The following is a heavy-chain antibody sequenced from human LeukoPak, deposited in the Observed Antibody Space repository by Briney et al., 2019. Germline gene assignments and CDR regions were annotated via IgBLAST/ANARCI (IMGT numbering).Heavy chain of an antibody. V-gene: IGHV2-5*02. CDR1: GFSLSTSGVG. Sequence: SGPTLVKPTQTLTLTCTFSGFSLSTSGVGVGWIRQPPGKALEWLALIYWDDDKLYSPSLKSRLTITKDTSKNQVVLTMTNMDPVDTATYYCAHRQAQQWLVRKDVFDPWGQGTLVTVSS. J-gene: IGHJ5*02. CDR3: AHRQAQQWLVRKDVFDP. D-gene: IGHD6-19*01. CDR2: IYWDDDK.